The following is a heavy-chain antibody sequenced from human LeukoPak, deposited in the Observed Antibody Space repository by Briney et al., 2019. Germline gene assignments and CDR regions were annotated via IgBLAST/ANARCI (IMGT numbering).Heavy chain of an antibody. Sequence: SETLSLTCTVSGGSISSSSYYWGWIRQPPGKGLEWIGSIYYSGSTYYNPSLKSRVTISVDTSKNQFSLKLSSVTAADTAVYYCARHRLQLWLRYFDYWGQGTLVTVSS. CDR1: GGSISSSSYY. V-gene: IGHV4-39*01. D-gene: IGHD5-18*01. CDR3: ARHRLQLWLRYFDY. CDR2: IYYSGST. J-gene: IGHJ4*02.